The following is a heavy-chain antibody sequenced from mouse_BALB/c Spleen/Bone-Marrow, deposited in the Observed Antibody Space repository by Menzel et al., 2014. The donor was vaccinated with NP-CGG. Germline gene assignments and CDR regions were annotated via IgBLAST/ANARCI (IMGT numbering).Heavy chain of an antibody. V-gene: IGHV1-87*01. CDR3: ARGFPFDY. Sequence: QVQLQQSGAELARPGASVKLSCKASGYTFTSYWMHWVKQRPGQGPEWIGAIYPGDGDTRYTQKFKGKATLTADKSSSTAYMQLSSLASEDSAVYYCARGFPFDYWGQGTTLTVSS. J-gene: IGHJ2*01. CDR1: GYTFTSYW. CDR2: IYPGDGDT.